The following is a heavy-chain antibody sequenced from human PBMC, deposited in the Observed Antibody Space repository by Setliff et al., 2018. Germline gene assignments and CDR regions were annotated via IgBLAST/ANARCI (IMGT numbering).Heavy chain of an antibody. D-gene: IGHD2-15*01. Sequence: SETLSLTCTVSGGSISSGGYYWSWIRQHPGKGLEWIGYIYYSGSTYYNPSLKSRVTISVDTSKNQFSLKLSSVTAADTAVYYCARQLCSGGSCYATTFDYWGQGTLVTVSS. CDR2: IYYSGST. V-gene: IGHV4-31*03. J-gene: IGHJ4*02. CDR1: GGSISSGGYY. CDR3: ARQLCSGGSCYATTFDY.